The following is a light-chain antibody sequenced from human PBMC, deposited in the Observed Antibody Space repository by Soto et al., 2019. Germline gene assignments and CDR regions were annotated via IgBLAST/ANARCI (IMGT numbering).Light chain of an antibody. J-gene: IGKJ5*01. CDR1: QSVSSY. V-gene: IGKV3-11*01. Sequence: EIVLTQSPATLSLSPGERATLSRRASQSVSSYLAWYQQKPGQDPRLLIYDASNRATGIPARFSGSGSGTDFTLTISSLEPEDFAVYYCQQRSNWITFGQGTRLEI. CDR2: DAS. CDR3: QQRSNWIT.